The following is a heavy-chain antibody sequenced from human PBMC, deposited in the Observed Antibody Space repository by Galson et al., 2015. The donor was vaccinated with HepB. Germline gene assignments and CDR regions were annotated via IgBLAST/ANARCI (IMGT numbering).Heavy chain of an antibody. J-gene: IGHJ4*02. CDR2: ISYDGSNK. CDR3: ARDARRTYYDSSGYYLDY. V-gene: IGHV3-30-3*01. Sequence: SLRLSGAASGFTFSSYAMHWVRQAPGKGLEWVAVISYDGSNKYYADSVKGRFTISRDNSKNTLYLQMNSLRAEDTAVYYCARDARRTYYDSSGYYLDYWGQGTLVTVSS. CDR1: GFTFSSYA. D-gene: IGHD3-22*01.